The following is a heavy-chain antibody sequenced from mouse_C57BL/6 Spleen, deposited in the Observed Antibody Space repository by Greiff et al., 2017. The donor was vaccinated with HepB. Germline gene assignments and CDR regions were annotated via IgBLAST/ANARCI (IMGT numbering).Heavy chain of an antibody. CDR3: ARGDYYGNWAWFAY. D-gene: IGHD2-1*01. Sequence: QVQLQQSGAELARPGASVKLSCKASGYTFTSYGISWVKQRTGQGLEWIGEIYPRSGNTYYNEKFKGKATLTADKSSSTAYMELRSLTSEDSAVYFCARGDYYGNWAWFAYWGQGTLVTVSA. CDR2: IYPRSGNT. V-gene: IGHV1-81*01. J-gene: IGHJ3*01. CDR1: GYTFTSYG.